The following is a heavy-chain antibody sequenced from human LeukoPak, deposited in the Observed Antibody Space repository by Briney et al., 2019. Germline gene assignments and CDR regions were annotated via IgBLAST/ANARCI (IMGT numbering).Heavy chain of an antibody. CDR1: GGSISSYY. CDR2: IYYSGST. CDR3: ASSSAMVTPSFDY. D-gene: IGHD5-18*01. Sequence: PSESLSLTCTVSGGSISSYYWSWIRQPPGEGLEWIGFIYYSGSTNQNPSLKSRVTMSVDTSKNHFFLRLSSVTAADTAVYYCASSSAMVTPSFDYWGQGTLATLPS. J-gene: IGHJ4*02. V-gene: IGHV4-59*08.